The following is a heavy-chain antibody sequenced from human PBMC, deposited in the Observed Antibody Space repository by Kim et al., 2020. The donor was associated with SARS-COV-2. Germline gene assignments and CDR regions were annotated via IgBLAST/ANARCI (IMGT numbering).Heavy chain of an antibody. V-gene: IGHV1-18*01. CDR3: AGEGSTDCCPLDN. J-gene: IGHJ4*02. Sequence: NYAQKVQGRVTMTTDTSTSTAYMELRSLRSDDTAVYYCAGEGSTDCCPLDNWGQGTLVTVSS. D-gene: IGHD2-2*01.